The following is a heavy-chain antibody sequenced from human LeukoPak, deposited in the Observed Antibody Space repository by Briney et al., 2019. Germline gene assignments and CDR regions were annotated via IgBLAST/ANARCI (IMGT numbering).Heavy chain of an antibody. V-gene: IGHV4-38-2*02. CDR3: AREGSDSAYDYYY. CDR2: IYHSGST. D-gene: IGHD5-12*01. CDR1: GYSISSGYY. J-gene: IGHJ4*02. Sequence: KPSETLSLTCAVSGYSISSGYYWGWIRQPPGKGLEWIGSIYHSGSTYYNPSLKSRVTISVDTSKNQFSLKLSSVIAADTAVYYCAREGSDSAYDYYYWGQGTLVTVSS.